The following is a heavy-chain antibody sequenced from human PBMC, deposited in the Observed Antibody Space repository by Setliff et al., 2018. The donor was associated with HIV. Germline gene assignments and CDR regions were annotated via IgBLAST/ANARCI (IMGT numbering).Heavy chain of an antibody. CDR3: TRDPQYYNLWSGYYSTPYYYMDV. V-gene: IGHV3-49*04. CDR1: GFTFGDYA. J-gene: IGHJ6*03. D-gene: IGHD3-3*01. CDR2: IRSKAYGGTT. Sequence: LRLSCTASGFTFGDYAMSWVRQAPGKGLEWVGFIRSKAYGGTTEYAASVKGRFTISRDDSKSIAYLQMNSLKTEGTAVYYCTRDPQYYNLWSGYYSTPYYYMDVWGKGTTVTVSS.